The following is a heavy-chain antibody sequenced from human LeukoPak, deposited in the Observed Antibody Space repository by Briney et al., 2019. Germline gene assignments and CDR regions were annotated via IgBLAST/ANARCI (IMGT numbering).Heavy chain of an antibody. CDR2: IIPIFGTA. V-gene: IGHV1-69*05. Sequence: ASVKVSCKASGGTFSSYAISWVRQAPGQGLEWTGRIIPIFGTANYAQKLQGRVTITTDESTSTAYMELSSVRSEDTAVYYCARGPQGVVPAAMRYYYYMDVWGKGTTVTVSS. D-gene: IGHD2-2*01. CDR1: GGTFSSYA. J-gene: IGHJ6*03. CDR3: ARGPQGVVPAAMRYYYYMDV.